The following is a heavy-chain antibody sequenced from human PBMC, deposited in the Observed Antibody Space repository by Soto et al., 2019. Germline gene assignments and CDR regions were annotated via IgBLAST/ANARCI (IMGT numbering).Heavy chain of an antibody. Sequence: GGSLRLSCAASGFTVSSNYMSWVRQAPGKGLEWVSVIYSGGSTYYADSVKGRFTISRDNSKNTLYLQMNSLRAEDTAVYYCAREIPWSSYYYYGMDVWGQGTTVTVSS. CDR3: AREIPWSSYYYYGMDV. J-gene: IGHJ6*02. CDR1: GFTVSSNY. V-gene: IGHV3-53*01. D-gene: IGHD1-26*01. CDR2: IYSGGST.